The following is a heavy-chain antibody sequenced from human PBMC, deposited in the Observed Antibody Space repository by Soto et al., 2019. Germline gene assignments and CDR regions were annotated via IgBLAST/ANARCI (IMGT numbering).Heavy chain of an antibody. V-gene: IGHV5-51*01. CDR2: IYPGDSDT. J-gene: IGHJ4*02. D-gene: IGHD5-12*01. CDR3: ARRIEMATNYFDY. Sequence: VESLKISCKGSGYIFTSYWICCFLQMPMKVLEWMGIIYPGDSDTRYSPSFQGQVTISADKSISTAYLQWSSLKASDTAMYYCARRIEMATNYFDYWGQGTLVTVSS. CDR1: GYIFTSYW.